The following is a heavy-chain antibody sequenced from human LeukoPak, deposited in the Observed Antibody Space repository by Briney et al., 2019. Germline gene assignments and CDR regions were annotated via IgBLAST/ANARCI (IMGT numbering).Heavy chain of an antibody. CDR3: ARGTLKSPTRPRDY. J-gene: IGHJ4*02. Sequence: SETLPLTCAVYGGSFSGYYWSWIRQPPGKGLEWIGEINHSGSTNYNPSLKSRVTISVDTSKNQFSLKLTSVTAADTAVYYCARGTLKSPTRPRDYWGQGNLVTVSS. V-gene: IGHV4-34*01. CDR1: GGSFSGYY. CDR2: INHSGST.